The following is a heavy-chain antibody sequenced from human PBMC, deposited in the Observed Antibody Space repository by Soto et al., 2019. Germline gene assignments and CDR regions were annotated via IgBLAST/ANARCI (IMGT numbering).Heavy chain of an antibody. CDR3: ARDSGYGSGPSVNHNLHY. J-gene: IGHJ4*01. CDR2: IKMDASEK. V-gene: IGHV3-7*01. D-gene: IGHD3-10*01. CDR1: GFTFGSYW. Sequence: EVQLVDSGGGLVQPGGSLRLSCAASGFTFGSYWMSWVRQAPGKGLEWLATIKMDASEKEYVDSVKGRFTMSRDNATNSLNMQMDSMRAEDTAFYYCARDSGYGSGPSVNHNLHYWGPGTLVTVAS.